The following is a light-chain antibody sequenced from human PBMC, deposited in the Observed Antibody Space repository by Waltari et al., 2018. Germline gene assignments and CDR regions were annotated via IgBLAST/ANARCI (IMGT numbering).Light chain of an antibody. CDR2: WAS. J-gene: IGKJ1*01. CDR3: QQYYSNPPWT. V-gene: IGKV4-1*01. Sequence: DIVVTQSPDSLSLALGQRPTINCKSSQRLLYRSNNKNYLAWYQQKPGQPPKLLFYWASTRESGVPDRFSGSGSGTDFTLTISSLQAEDVAVYYCQQYYSNPPWTFGQGTKVDIK. CDR1: QRLLYRSNNKNY.